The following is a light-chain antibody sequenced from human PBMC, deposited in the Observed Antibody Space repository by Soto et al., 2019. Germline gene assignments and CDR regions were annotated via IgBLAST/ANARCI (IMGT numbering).Light chain of an antibody. V-gene: IGKV4-1*01. CDR1: QTILHNSTKKNY. CDR2: WAS. CDR3: QQYYSPPLT. J-gene: IGKJ4*01. Sequence: DIVMTQSPDSLAVSLGERATFNCNSSQTILHNSTKKNYLAWYQQKPGQSPKLLLYWASTRESGVPDRFSGSGSGTVFTLTVCSRQAEDVAVYYCQQYYSPPLTFGGGTKVEIK.